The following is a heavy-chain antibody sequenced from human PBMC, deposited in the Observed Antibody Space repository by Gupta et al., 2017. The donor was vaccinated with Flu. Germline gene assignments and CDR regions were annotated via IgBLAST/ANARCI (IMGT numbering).Heavy chain of an antibody. V-gene: IGHV3-48*03. D-gene: IGHD2-21*01. CDR2: ISSSGSTI. CDR3: AREDLRDWGGRFDP. J-gene: IGHJ5*02. Sequence: EVQLVESGGGLVQPGGSLRLSCAASGFTFSSYEMHWVRQAPGKGLEWVSYISSSGSTIYYADSVKGRFTISRDNAKNSLYLQMNSLRAEDTAVYYCAREDLRDWGGRFDPWGQGTLVTVSS. CDR1: GFTFSSYE.